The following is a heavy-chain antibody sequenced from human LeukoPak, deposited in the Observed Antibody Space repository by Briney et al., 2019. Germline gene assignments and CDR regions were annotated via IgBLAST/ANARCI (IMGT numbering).Heavy chain of an antibody. CDR1: RYTFTSYG. V-gene: IGHV1-18*01. CDR2: ISAYNGNT. Sequence: ASVRVSCKASRYTFTSYGISWVRQAPGQGLEWMGWISAYNGNTNYAQKLQGRVTMTTDTSTSTAYMELRSLRSDDTAVYYCAREGQLVRYFQHWGQGTLVTVSS. J-gene: IGHJ1*01. D-gene: IGHD6-6*01. CDR3: AREGQLVRYFQH.